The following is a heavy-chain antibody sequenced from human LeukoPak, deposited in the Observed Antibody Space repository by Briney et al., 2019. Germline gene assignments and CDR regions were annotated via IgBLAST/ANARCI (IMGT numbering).Heavy chain of an antibody. CDR1: GFTFSNFA. CDR3: ARSRGFGEILPFDY. D-gene: IGHD3-10*01. Sequence: PGGSLRLSCSASGFTFSNFAMTWVRQAPGKGLEWVSATSGSGASVYYADSVKGRFTISRDNSKSTIYLQMNSLRGDDTAVYYCARSRGFGEILPFDYWGQGTLVTVSS. J-gene: IGHJ4*02. CDR2: TSGSGASV. V-gene: IGHV3-23*01.